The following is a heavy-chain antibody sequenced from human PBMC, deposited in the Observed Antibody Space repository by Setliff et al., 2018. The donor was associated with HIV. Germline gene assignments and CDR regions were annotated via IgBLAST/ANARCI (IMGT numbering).Heavy chain of an antibody. J-gene: IGHJ5*02. D-gene: IGHD4-4*01. CDR3: ARDLTSNSNCFEP. CDR1: GDSISSYY. CDR2: IYTSGST. Sequence: SETLSLTCTVSGDSISSYYWSWIRQPPGKGLEWIGYIYTSGSTNYNPSLKSRVTISVDTSKNHFSLKLSSVTAADTAIYYCARDLTSNSNCFEPWGQGTQVTVS. V-gene: IGHV4-4*09.